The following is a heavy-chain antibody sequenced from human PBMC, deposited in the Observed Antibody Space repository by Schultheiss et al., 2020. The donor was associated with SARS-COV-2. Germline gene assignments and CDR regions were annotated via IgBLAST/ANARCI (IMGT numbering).Heavy chain of an antibody. Sequence: GGSLRLSCAASGFTVSSNYMSWVRQAPGKGLEWVSAISGSGGSTYYADSVKGRFTISRDNSKNTLYLQMNSLRAEDTAVYYCARGSANLGDAFDIWGQGTMVTVSS. D-gene: IGHD4/OR15-4a*01. CDR2: ISGSGGST. J-gene: IGHJ3*02. CDR3: ARGSANLGDAFDI. CDR1: GFTVSSNY. V-gene: IGHV3-23*01.